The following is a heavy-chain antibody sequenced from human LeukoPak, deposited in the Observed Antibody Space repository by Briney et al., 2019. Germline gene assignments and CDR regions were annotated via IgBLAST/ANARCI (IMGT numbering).Heavy chain of an antibody. J-gene: IGHJ6*02. CDR3: ARARGITIFGVVIPYYYGMDV. CDR2: IYSGGST. D-gene: IGHD3-3*01. Sequence: GGSLRLSCAASGFTVSSNYMSWVRQAPGKGLEWVSVIYSGGSTYYADSVRGRFTISRDNSKNTLYLQMNSLRAEDTAVYYCARARGITIFGVVIPYYYGMDVWGQGTTVTVSS. CDR1: GFTVSSNY. V-gene: IGHV3-53*01.